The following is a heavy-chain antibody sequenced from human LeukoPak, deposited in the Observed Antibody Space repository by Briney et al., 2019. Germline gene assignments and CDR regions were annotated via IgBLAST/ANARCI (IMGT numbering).Heavy chain of an antibody. V-gene: IGHV4-34*01. Sequence: SETLSLTCAVYGGSFSGYYWSWIRQPPGKGLERIGEINHSGSTNYNPSLKSRVTISVDTSKNQFSLKLSSVTAADTAVYYCARGNSSSWYASEWFDPWGQGTLVTVSS. CDR3: ARGNSSSWYASEWFDP. J-gene: IGHJ5*02. D-gene: IGHD6-13*01. CDR1: GGSFSGYY. CDR2: INHSGST.